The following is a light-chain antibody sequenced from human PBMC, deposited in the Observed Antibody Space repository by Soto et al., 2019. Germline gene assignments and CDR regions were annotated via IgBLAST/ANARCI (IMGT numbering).Light chain of an antibody. V-gene: IGLV2-14*01. CDR2: EVS. CDR1: SSDVGGYHF. J-gene: IGLJ2*01. CDR3: SSYSSGSTLL. Sequence: QSVLTQPASVSGSPGQSITISCTGTSSDVGGYHFVSWFQQHPGKAPKLMIYEVSNRPSGVSNRFSGSKSGNTASLTISGLLTEDEADYYCSSYSSGSTLLFGGGTKLTVL.